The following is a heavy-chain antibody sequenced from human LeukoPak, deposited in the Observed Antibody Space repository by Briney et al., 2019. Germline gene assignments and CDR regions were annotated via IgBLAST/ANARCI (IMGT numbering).Heavy chain of an antibody. CDR1: GFTFSNTW. V-gene: IGHV3-15*01. J-gene: IGHJ4*02. CDR3: VAQGRSGYLRY. CDR2: IKRMIGGGTT. D-gene: IGHD2-8*01. Sequence: PGGSLRLSFAASGFTFSNTWMHWVRQAPGKGLEWVGRIKRMIGGGTTDYAAHVNGSFTVSRDDSINPLYLQMSSFKAADVAVYYGVAQGRSGYLRYWGQGTLVTVSS.